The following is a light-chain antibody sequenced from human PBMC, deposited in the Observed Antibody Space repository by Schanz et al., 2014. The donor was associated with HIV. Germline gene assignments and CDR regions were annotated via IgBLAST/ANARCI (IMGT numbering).Light chain of an antibody. CDR3: ATWVDSLNGWV. Sequence: QSVLTQPPSASGTPGQRVTISCSGSSSNIGINTVNWYQHLPGTAPKLLIYAGNQRASGVPDRLSGSGSGTSASLVISGLQSQDEADYYCATWVDSLNGWVFGGGTKLTAL. CDR2: AGN. V-gene: IGLV1-44*01. CDR1: SSNIGINT. J-gene: IGLJ3*02.